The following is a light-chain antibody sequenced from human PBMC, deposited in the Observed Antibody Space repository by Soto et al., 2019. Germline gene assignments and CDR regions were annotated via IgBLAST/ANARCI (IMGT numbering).Light chain of an antibody. CDR1: QTVSSNF. Sequence: IVLTQSPGTLSLPPGERATLSCRASQTVSSNFFAWYQQRPGQAPRLLIYYASTRVTVLPARFTGSGSGTDVTFIINRLEPEDSAVYFCQRYGISPLTFCGGTKVEIK. V-gene: IGKV3-20*01. CDR2: YAS. CDR3: QRYGISPLT. J-gene: IGKJ4*01.